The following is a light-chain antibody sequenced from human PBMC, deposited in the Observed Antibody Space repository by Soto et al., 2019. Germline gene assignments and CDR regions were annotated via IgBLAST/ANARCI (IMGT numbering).Light chain of an antibody. J-gene: IGKJ2*01. CDR2: DAS. CDR3: QHRSDWPYT. Sequence: EIVLTQSPATLSLSPGDRVSISCRASQSVRTYLAWYQQKRGQAPRLLIYDASSRAAGIPPRFGGSGSGTDFTLTIIRLEPADFAVYYCQHRSDWPYTFGQVTRLEIK. V-gene: IGKV3-11*01. CDR1: QSVRTY.